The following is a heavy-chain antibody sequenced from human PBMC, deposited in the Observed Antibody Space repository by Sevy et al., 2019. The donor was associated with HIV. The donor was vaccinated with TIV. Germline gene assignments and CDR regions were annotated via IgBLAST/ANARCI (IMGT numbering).Heavy chain of an antibody. CDR1: GFSLSTSGVG. CDR3: YYYYYGMDV. J-gene: IGHJ6*02. CDR2: IYWDDDK. V-gene: IGHV2-5*02. Sequence: SGPTLVNPTQTLTLTCTFSGFSLSTSGVGVGWIRQPPGKALEWLALIYWDDDKRYSPSLKSRLTITKDTSKNQVVLTMTNMDPVVTATYWSYYYYYGMDVWGQGTTVTVSS.